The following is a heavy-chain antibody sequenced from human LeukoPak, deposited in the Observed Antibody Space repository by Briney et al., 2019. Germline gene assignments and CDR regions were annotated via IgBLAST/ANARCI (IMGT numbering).Heavy chain of an antibody. J-gene: IGHJ3*02. CDR3: ARSSDIVVVPAAHSGAFDI. CDR1: GYTFTSYA. D-gene: IGHD2-2*01. Sequence: ASVKVSCKASGYTFTSYAMHWVRQAPGQRLEWMGWTNAGNGNTKYSQKFQGRVTITRDTSASTAYMELSSLRSEDTAVYYCARSSDIVVVPAAHSGAFDIWGQGTMVTVSS. V-gene: IGHV1-3*01. CDR2: TNAGNGNT.